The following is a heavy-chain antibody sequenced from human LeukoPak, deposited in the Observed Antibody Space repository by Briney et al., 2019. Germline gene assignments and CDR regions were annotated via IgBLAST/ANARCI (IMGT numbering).Heavy chain of an antibody. D-gene: IGHD6-13*01. CDR1: GFTFSSYA. Sequence: GGSLRLSCAASGFTFSSYAMHWVRQAPGKGLEWVAVISYDGSNKYYADSVKGRFTISRDNSKNTLYLQMNSLRAEDTAVYYCARVPVGIAAAGTGHYYYGMDVWGQGTTVTLSS. V-gene: IGHV3-30-3*01. CDR3: ARVPVGIAAAGTGHYYYGMDV. CDR2: ISYDGSNK. J-gene: IGHJ6*02.